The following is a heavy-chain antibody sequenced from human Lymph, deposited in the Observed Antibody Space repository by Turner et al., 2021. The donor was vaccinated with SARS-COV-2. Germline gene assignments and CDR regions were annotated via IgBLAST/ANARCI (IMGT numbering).Heavy chain of an antibody. Sequence: QVQLQESGPGLVKPSQTLSLTCTVPGGSISSGGYYWSWIRQHPGKGLEWIGYIYYSGSTDYNPSLKSRVTISVDTSKNQFSLKLSSVTAADTAVYYCARTYYYDSSGYYYQYYFDYWGQGTLVTVSS. V-gene: IGHV4-31*03. CDR3: ARTYYYDSSGYYYQYYFDY. D-gene: IGHD3-22*01. J-gene: IGHJ4*02. CDR2: IYYSGST. CDR1: GGSISSGGYY.